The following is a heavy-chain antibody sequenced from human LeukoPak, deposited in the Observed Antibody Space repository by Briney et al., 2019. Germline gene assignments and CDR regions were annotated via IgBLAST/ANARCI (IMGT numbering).Heavy chain of an antibody. V-gene: IGHV4-4*02. CDR3: AREGGAGGGDYYFDY. J-gene: IGHJ4*02. CDR2: IYHSGST. Sequence: SETLSLTCAVSGGSISSSNWWSWVRQPPGKGLEWIGEIYHSGSTNYNPSLKSRVTISVDKSKNQFSLKLSSVTAAATAGYYWAREGGAGGGDYYFDYWGQGTLVTVSS. CDR1: GGSISSSNW. D-gene: IGHD3-16*01.